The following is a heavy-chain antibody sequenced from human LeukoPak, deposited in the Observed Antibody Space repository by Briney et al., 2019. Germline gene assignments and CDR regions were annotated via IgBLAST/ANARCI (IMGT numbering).Heavy chain of an antibody. CDR2: TYYRSKWYN. CDR1: GDSVSSKSVV. CDR3: ARDPDPFSRLSVFDI. V-gene: IGHV6-1*01. Sequence: SQTLSLTFAISGDSVSSKSVVWNWIRQSPSRGLEWLGRTYYRSKWYNDYAVSVKSRITINPDTSKNQFSLQLNSVTPEDTAVYYCARDPDPFSRLSVFDIWGLGTMVTVSS. D-gene: IGHD3-16*02. J-gene: IGHJ3*02.